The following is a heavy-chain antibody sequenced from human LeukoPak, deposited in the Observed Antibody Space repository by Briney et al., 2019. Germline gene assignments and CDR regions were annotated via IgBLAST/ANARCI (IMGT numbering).Heavy chain of an antibody. Sequence: GASVKVSCKASGYTFTNYAMNWVRQAPGQGLEWMGWINTNTGNPTYAQGFTGRFVFSLDTSVSTAYLQISSLKAEDTAVYYCARSGSSGYYYNFDYWGQGTLVTVSS. J-gene: IGHJ4*02. CDR2: INTNTGNP. CDR3: ARSGSSGYYYNFDY. V-gene: IGHV7-4-1*02. CDR1: GYTFTNYA. D-gene: IGHD3-22*01.